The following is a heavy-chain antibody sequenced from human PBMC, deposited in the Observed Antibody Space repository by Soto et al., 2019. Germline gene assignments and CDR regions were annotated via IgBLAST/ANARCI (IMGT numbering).Heavy chain of an antibody. Sequence: GGSLRLSCAASGFTFSSYAMSWVRQAPGKGLEWVSAISGSGGSTYYADSVKGRFTISRDNSKNTLYLQMNSLRAEGTAVYYCGKSGGARQYRQGFYYYGMDVWGQGTTVTVSS. J-gene: IGHJ6*02. D-gene: IGHD6-25*01. CDR3: GKSGGARQYRQGFYYYGMDV. V-gene: IGHV3-23*01. CDR1: GFTFSSYA. CDR2: ISGSGGST.